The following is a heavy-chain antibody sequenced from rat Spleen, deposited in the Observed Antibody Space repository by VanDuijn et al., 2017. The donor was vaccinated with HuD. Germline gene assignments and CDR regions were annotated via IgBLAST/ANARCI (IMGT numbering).Heavy chain of an antibody. J-gene: IGHJ2*01. D-gene: IGHD1-9*01. V-gene: IGHV5-29*01. CDR1: GFTFSDYG. CDR3: ARRHYGYTDYFDS. CDR2: ITYDGSST. Sequence: EVQLVESGGGLVQPGRSLKLSCAASGFTFSDYGVAWVRQAPTTGLEWVAIITYDGSSTYYRDSVKGRFTISRDNAKSTLSLQMDSLRSEDTATYYCARRHYGYTDYFDSWGQGVMVTVSS.